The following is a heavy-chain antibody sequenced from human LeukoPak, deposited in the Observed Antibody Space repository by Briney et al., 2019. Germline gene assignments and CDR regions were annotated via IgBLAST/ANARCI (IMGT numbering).Heavy chain of an antibody. CDR3: ARGRTVVRGVNELGY. CDR2: MNPNSGNT. V-gene: IGHV1-8*01. Sequence: ASVKVSCKASGYTFTSYDINWVRQATGQGLEWMGWMNPNSGNTGYAQKFQGRVTTTRNTSISTAYMELSSLRSEDTAVYYCARGRTVVRGVNELGYWGQGTLVTVSS. J-gene: IGHJ4*02. D-gene: IGHD3-10*01. CDR1: GYTFTSYD.